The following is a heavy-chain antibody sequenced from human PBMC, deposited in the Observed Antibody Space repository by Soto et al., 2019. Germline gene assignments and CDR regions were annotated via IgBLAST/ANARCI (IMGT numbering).Heavy chain of an antibody. CDR1: GGSISSYY. D-gene: IGHD5-12*01. J-gene: IGHJ4*02. Sequence: SETLSLTCTVSGGSISSYYWSWIRQPPGKGLEWIGYIYYSGSTNYNPSLKSRVTISVDTSKNQFSLKLSSVTAADTAVYYCARAAGYDRFDYWGQGTLVTVSS. CDR3: ARAAGYDRFDY. CDR2: IYYSGST. V-gene: IGHV4-59*01.